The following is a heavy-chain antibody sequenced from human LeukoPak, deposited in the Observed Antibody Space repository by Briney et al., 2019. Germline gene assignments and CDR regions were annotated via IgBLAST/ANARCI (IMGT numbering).Heavy chain of an antibody. D-gene: IGHD3-22*01. CDR1: GFTVSSNH. V-gene: IGHV3-66*01. J-gene: IGHJ3*02. CDR3: ARAHNYYDSSGYPKHDAFDI. CDR2: IYSGGST. Sequence: PGGSLRLSCAASGFTVSSNHMSWVRQAPGKGLEWVSVIYSGGSTYYADSVKGRFTISRDNSKNTLYLQMNSLRAEDTAVYYCARAHNYYDSSGYPKHDAFDIWGQGTMATVSS.